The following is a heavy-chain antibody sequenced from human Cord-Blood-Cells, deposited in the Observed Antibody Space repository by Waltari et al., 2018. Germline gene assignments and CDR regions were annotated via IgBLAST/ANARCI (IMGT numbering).Heavy chain of an antibody. J-gene: IGHJ6*03. V-gene: IGHV1-69*01. D-gene: IGHD3-10*01. CDR1: GGTFSSYA. CDR2: MIPILGSA. Sequence: QVQLVQSGAEVKKPGSSVKVSCKASGGTFSSYAISWVRQAPGQGLEWRGGMIPILGSANYAQKFQGRVTITADESTSTAYMELSSLRSEDTAVYYCARWRGEINYYYYMDVWGKGTTVTVSS. CDR3: ARWRGEINYYYYMDV.